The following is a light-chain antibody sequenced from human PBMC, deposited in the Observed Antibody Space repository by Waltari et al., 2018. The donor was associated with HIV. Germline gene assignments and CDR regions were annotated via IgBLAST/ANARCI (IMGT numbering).Light chain of an antibody. CDR1: SSDIGAYNY. CDR3: ASHAGSKDV. J-gene: IGLJ2*01. CDR2: DVT. Sequence: QSALTQPPSASGSPGQSVTISCTGTSSDIGAYNYVAWYQQYPGKAPKLMIYDVTKRPPGVPDRCSGSKSGNTASLTVSGLQAEDEADYYCASHAGSKDVFGGGTKLTVL. V-gene: IGLV2-8*01.